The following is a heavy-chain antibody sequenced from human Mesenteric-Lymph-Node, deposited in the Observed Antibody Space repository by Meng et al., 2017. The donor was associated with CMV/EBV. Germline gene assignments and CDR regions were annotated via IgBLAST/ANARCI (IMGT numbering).Heavy chain of an antibody. V-gene: IGHV3-23*01. CDR1: GFTFSDYA. CDR2: IGGSGADDST. D-gene: IGHD3-3*01. CDR3: ARDFSPGLLELDY. Sequence: GESLKISCAASGFTFSDYAMNWVRQAPGKGLEWVSGIGGSGADDSTFYAASVKGRFTISRDNSKNTLYLQMNSLRAEDTAVYYCARDFSPGLLELDYWGQGTLVTVSS. J-gene: IGHJ4*02.